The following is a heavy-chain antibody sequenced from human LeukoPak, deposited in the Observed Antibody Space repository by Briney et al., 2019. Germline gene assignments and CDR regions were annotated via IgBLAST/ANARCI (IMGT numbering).Heavy chain of an antibody. D-gene: IGHD3-16*01. V-gene: IGHV3-21*01. Sequence: SGGSLRLSCAASGFTFSSYSMNWVRQAPGKGLEWVSSISSSSSYIQYADSVKGRFTISRDNAKNSLFLQMDSLRAEDTAMYYCARDYTTAQLNDYWGQGTLVTVSS. CDR1: GFTFSSYS. CDR2: ISSSSSYI. J-gene: IGHJ4*02. CDR3: ARDYTTAQLNDY.